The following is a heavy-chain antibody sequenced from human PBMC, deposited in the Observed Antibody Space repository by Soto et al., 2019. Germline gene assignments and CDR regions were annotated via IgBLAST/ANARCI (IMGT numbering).Heavy chain of an antibody. J-gene: IGHJ5*02. CDR3: ARGGWDCTNGVCPSTFDP. V-gene: IGHV4-34*01. Sequence: SETLSLTCAVYGGSFSGYYWSWIRQPPGKGLEWIGEINHSGSTNYNPSLKSRVTISVDTSKNQFSLKLSSVTAADTAVYYCARGGWDCTNGVCPSTFDPWGQGTLVTVSS. D-gene: IGHD2-8*01. CDR2: INHSGST. CDR1: GGSFSGYY.